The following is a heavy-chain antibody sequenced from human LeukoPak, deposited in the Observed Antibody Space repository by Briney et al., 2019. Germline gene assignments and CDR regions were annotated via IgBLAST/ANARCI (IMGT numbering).Heavy chain of an antibody. D-gene: IGHD1/OR15-1a*01. CDR2: IKYSGNT. V-gene: IGHV4-34*01. CDR3: ARDPRTTTSRNWFDP. CDR1: GGSISNYY. J-gene: IGHJ5*02. Sequence: SETLSLTCTVSGGSISNYYWNWIRQPPGKGLEWIGEIKYSGNTNYNPSLKSRVTMSVDMSKNQISLKLNSVTAADTAVYYCARDPRTTTSRNWFDPWGQGTLVTVSA.